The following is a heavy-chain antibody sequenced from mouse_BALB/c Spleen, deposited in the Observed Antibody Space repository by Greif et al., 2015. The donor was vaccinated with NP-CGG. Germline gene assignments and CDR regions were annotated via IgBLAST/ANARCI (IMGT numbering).Heavy chain of an antibody. J-gene: IGHJ4*01. Sequence: VQLQQSGGGLVQPGGSRKLSCAASGFTFSSFGMHWVRQAPEKGLEWVAYISSGSSTICYADTVKGRFTISRDNPKNTLFLQMTSLRSEDTAMYYCARLYYDYAMDYWGQGTSVTVSS. D-gene: IGHD2-1*01. CDR3: ARLYYDYAMDY. CDR1: GFTFSSFG. V-gene: IGHV5-17*02. CDR2: ISSGSSTI.